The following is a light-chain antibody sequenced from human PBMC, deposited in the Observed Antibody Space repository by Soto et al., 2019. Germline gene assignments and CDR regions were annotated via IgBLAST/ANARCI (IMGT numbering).Light chain of an antibody. J-gene: IGKJ2*01. CDR2: AAY. CDR3: QKYDSAPYT. V-gene: IGKV1-27*01. CDR1: QGIGNY. Sequence: DIQMTQSPSSLSASVGDTVTITCRTSQGIGNYVVWYQQKPGKAPQLLIYAAYILQSGVPPRFSGSGSGTDFTLTINSLQPEDDAKYYCQKYDSAPYTFGQGTKLEIK.